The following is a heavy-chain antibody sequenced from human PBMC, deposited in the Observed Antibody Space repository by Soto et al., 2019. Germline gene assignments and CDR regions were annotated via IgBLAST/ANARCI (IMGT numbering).Heavy chain of an antibody. V-gene: IGHV4-59*01. Sequence: QVQLQESGPGLVKPSETLSLTCTVSGGSIRSDYWAWIRQAPVGGLEWVGYISYTGIPQYNPSLKSRVTISVDTSKTQFSLMLSSLTAADTAVYYCAKSRPYCGLDCYSSQGSPPFDSWGRGTLVTVSS. CDR3: AKSRPYCGLDCYSSQGSPPFDS. J-gene: IGHJ4*02. CDR2: ISYTGIP. D-gene: IGHD2-21*02. CDR1: GGSIRSDY.